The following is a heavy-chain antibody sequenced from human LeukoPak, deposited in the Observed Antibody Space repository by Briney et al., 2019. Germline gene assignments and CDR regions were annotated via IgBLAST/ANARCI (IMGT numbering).Heavy chain of an antibody. CDR2: IYYSGST. V-gene: IGHV4-59*01. CDR3: ARGAIMGSSPTSDY. CDR1: GGSISSYY. D-gene: IGHD6-6*01. J-gene: IGHJ4*02. Sequence: SETLSLTCTVSGGSISSYYWSWIRQPPGMGLEWIGYIYYSGSTNYNPSLKSRVTISVDTSKNQFSLKLSSVTAADTAVYYCARGAIMGSSPTSDYWGQGTLVTVSS.